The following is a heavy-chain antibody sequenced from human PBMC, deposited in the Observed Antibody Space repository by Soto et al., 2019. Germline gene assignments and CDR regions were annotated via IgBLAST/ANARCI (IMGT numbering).Heavy chain of an antibody. CDR2: INFGGTSI. V-gene: IGHV3-74*01. Sequence: EVQLVESGGGLVQPGGSLRLSCAASGFTFSNYWMHWFRRGPGKGLVWVSRINFGGTSISYADSVKGRFTISRDNAKNTLYLQMNSLRADDTAVYYCARETNWGPDSWGQGTLVTVSS. D-gene: IGHD7-27*01. J-gene: IGHJ5*01. CDR1: GFTFSNYW. CDR3: ARETNWGPDS.